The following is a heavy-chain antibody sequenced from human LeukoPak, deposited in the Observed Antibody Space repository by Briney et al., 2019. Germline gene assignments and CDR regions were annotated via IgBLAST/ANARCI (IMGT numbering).Heavy chain of an antibody. D-gene: IGHD4-17*01. CDR1: GFTFNNYA. V-gene: IGHV3-23*01. Sequence: GGSLRLSCAASGFTFNNYAMNWVRQAPGKGLEWVSSISGGDETTYYADSAKGRFTISRDNSQNTLYLQMNSLRAEDTAVYYCARDAENDYGDYSFDYWGQGTLVTVSS. CDR3: ARDAENDYGDYSFDY. J-gene: IGHJ4*02. CDR2: ISGGDETT.